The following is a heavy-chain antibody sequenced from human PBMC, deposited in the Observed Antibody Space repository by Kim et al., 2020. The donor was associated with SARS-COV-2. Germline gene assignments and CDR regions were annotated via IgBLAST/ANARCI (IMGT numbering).Heavy chain of an antibody. CDR1: GFTFSTYA. Sequence: GGSLRLSCAASGFTFSTYAMSWVRQSPRQGLEWVSGITSSGGSTYYVDSVKGRFTISKDNSKNTLYLQMNSLKAEDTAVYYCAKDRAGFGDYYFDFWGQGSLVTVSS. D-gene: IGHD3-10*01. J-gene: IGHJ4*02. V-gene: IGHV3-23*01. CDR2: ITSSGGST. CDR3: AKDRAGFGDYYFDF.